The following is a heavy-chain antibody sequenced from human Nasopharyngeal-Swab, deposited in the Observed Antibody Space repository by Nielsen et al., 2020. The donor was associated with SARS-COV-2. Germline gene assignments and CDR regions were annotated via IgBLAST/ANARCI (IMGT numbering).Heavy chain of an antibody. CDR1: GLPLSGIA. CDR3: AKSRRVLLWFGELTY. D-gene: IGHD3-10*01. Sequence: GEPLKTSGQPSGLPLSGIARGWAGQAQGKGLGWVSAIGGSGGSTYYADSVKGRFTISRDNSKNTLYLQMNSLRAEDTAVYYCAKSRRVLLWFGELTYWGQGTLVTVSS. CDR2: IGGSGGST. J-gene: IGHJ4*02. V-gene: IGHV3-23*01.